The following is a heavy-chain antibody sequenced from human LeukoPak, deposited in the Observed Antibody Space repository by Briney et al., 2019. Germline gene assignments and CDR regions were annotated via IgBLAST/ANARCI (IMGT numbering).Heavy chain of an antibody. D-gene: IGHD2-2*01. CDR3: ARGCSSTSCYYGMDV. J-gene: IGHJ6*02. Sequence: ASVKVSCKASEYTFTDYAINWVRQAPGQGLEWMGWISAYNGNTNYAQKLQGRVTMTTDTSTSTAYMELRSLRSDDTAVYYCARGCSSTSCYYGMDVWGQGTTVTVSS. CDR2: ISAYNGNT. V-gene: IGHV1-18*01. CDR1: EYTFTDYA.